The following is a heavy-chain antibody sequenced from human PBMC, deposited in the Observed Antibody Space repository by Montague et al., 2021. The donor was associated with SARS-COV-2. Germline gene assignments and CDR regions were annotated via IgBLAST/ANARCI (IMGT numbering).Heavy chain of an antibody. CDR3: ARWDPQRSTSFGSRGKAASDY. Sequence: SETLSLTCAVYGESFSGYFWTWIRQSPGRGLEWIAEINDSGTTNYNWSLKSRVTISVDASKSQFSLQLRSLNVADTGVYYCARWDPQRSTSFGSRGKAASDYWGRGTVVTVSS. D-gene: IGHD3-16*01. CDR1: GESFSGYF. J-gene: IGHJ4*02. CDR2: INDSGTT. V-gene: IGHV4-34*01.